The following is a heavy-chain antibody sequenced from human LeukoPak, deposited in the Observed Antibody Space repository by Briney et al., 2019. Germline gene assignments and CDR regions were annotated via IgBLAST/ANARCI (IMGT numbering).Heavy chain of an antibody. V-gene: IGHV1-46*01. CDR2: INPSGGNT. CDR1: GYTFTSYY. CDR3: ANDLGWIQLNLG. Sequence: GASVKVSCKASGYTFTSYYMHWVRQAPGQGLEWMGIINPSGGNTSYAQKFQGRVTMTRDMSTSTVYMELSSLRSEDTAIYYCANDLGWIQLNLGRGQGTLVTVSS. D-gene: IGHD5-18*01. J-gene: IGHJ4*02.